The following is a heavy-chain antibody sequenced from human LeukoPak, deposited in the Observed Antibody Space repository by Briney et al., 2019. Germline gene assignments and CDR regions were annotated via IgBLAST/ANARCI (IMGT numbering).Heavy chain of an antibody. V-gene: IGHV1-2*02. CDR1: GYTFTGYY. D-gene: IGHD1-26*01. CDR2: INPNSGGT. CDR3: ARDEGIVGATPLDY. J-gene: IGHJ4*02. Sequence: ASVKVSCKASGYTFTGYYMHWVRQAPGQGLEWMGWINPNSGGTNYAQKFQGRVTMTRDTSISTAYMELSRLRSDDTAVYYCARDEGIVGATPLDYWGQGTLVTVSS.